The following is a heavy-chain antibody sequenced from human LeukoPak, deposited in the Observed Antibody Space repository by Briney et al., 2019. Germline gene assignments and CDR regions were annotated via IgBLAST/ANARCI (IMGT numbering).Heavy chain of an antibody. V-gene: IGHV1-18*01. CDR2: ISANSGNR. CDR3: ARRSRDGYNSPLDY. Sequence: ASVKVSCKASGYTFVRYGISWVRQAPAQGLEWMGWISANSGNRDYAQKLQGRVTMTTDTSTSTACMWLRSLRADDTAVYNCARRSRDGYNSPLDYWGQRTLVTVSS. CDR1: GYTFVRYG. D-gene: IGHD5-24*01. J-gene: IGHJ4*02.